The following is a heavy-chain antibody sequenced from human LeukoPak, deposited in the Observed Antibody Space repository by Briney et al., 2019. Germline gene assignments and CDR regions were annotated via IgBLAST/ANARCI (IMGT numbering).Heavy chain of an antibody. CDR1: GGSISSSSYY. CDR3: ARLATRPGYMDV. J-gene: IGHJ6*03. Sequence: SETLSLTCTVSGGSISSSSYYWGWIRQPPGKGLEWIGSIYYSGSTYYNPSLKSRVTISVDTSKNQFSLKLSSVTAADTAVYYCARLATRPGYMDVWGKGTTVTVSS. CDR2: IYYSGST. D-gene: IGHD3-10*01. V-gene: IGHV4-39*07.